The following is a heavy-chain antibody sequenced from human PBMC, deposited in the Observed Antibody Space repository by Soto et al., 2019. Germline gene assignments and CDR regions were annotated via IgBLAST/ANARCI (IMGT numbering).Heavy chain of an antibody. J-gene: IGHJ5*02. Sequence: SVKVSCKASGGTFSSYAISWVRQAPGQGLEWMGGIIPIFGTANYAQKFQGRVTITADESTSTAYMELSSLRSEDTAVYYCATFRTQYNWFDPWGQGTLVTVSS. D-gene: IGHD1-1*01. CDR2: IIPIFGTA. V-gene: IGHV1-69*13. CDR1: GGTFSSYA. CDR3: ATFRTQYNWFDP.